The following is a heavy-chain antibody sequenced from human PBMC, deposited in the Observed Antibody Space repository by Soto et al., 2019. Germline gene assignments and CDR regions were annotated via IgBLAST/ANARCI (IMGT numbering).Heavy chain of an antibody. J-gene: IGHJ4*02. Sequence: EVQLVESGGGLVKPGGSLRLSCAASGFTFSNAWMSWVRQASGKGLEWVGRIKSKTDGGTTDYAAPVKGRFTISRDDSKNTLYLQMNSLKTEDTAVYYCTTDPLDSSSDFDYWGQGTLVTVSS. V-gene: IGHV3-15*01. CDR1: GFTFSNAW. D-gene: IGHD6-6*01. CDR3: TTDPLDSSSDFDY. CDR2: IKSKTDGGTT.